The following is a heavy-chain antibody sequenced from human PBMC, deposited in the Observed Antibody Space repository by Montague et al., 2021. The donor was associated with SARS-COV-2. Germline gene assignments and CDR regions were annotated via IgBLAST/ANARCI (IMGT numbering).Heavy chain of an antibody. J-gene: IGHJ6*02. V-gene: IGHV2-70*01. CDR1: GFSLSTSGMC. Sequence: PVLMKPTQTLTLTCTFSGFSLSTSGMCVSWIRQPPGKALEWLALIDWDDDKYYSTSLKTRLTISKDTSKNQVVLTMTNMDPVDTATYYCARINSDPLDYYYYGMDVWGQGTTVTVAS. CDR2: IDWDDDK. CDR3: ARINSDPLDYYYYGMDV. D-gene: IGHD1-1*01.